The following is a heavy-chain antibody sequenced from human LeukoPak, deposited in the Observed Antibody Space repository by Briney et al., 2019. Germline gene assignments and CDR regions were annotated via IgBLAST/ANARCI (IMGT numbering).Heavy chain of an antibody. CDR3: ARSITIFGVVDY. CDR2: IYSGGST. V-gene: IGHV3-66*02. Sequence: GGSLRLXCAASGFTVSSNYMSWVRQAPGKGLEWVSVIYSGGSTYYADSVKGRFTISRDNSKNTLYLQMNSLRAEDTAVYYCARSITIFGVVDYWGQGTLVTVSS. CDR1: GFTVSSNY. J-gene: IGHJ4*02. D-gene: IGHD3-3*01.